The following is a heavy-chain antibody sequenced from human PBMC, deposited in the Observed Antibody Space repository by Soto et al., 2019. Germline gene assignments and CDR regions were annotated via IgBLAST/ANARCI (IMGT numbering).Heavy chain of an antibody. V-gene: IGHV3-23*01. J-gene: IGHJ6*02. Sequence: GGSLRLSCAASGFTFSNYAMAWVRQAPGEGLEWVSGISDRGGSTYYADSMTGRFTISRDNSKNTLYLQMNSLRAEDTAVYYCAKSTLTSGWHGMDVWGQGTTVTVSS. CDR1: GFTFSNYA. CDR2: ISDRGGST. CDR3: AKSTLTSGWHGMDV. D-gene: IGHD6-19*01.